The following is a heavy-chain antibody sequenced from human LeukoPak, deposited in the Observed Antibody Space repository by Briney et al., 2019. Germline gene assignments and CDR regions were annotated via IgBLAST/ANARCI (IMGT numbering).Heavy chain of an antibody. D-gene: IGHD2/OR15-2a*01. CDR1: GFTFDDYA. CDR2: ISGDGGST. V-gene: IGHV3-43*02. CDR3: ARDGGHSTDFDY. Sequence: PGGSLRLSCAASGFTFDDYAMHWVRQAPGKGLEWVSLISGDGGSTYYADSVKGRFTISRDNAKNLLYLQMNSLRAEDTAVYYCARDGGHSTDFDYWGQGTLVTVSS. J-gene: IGHJ4*02.